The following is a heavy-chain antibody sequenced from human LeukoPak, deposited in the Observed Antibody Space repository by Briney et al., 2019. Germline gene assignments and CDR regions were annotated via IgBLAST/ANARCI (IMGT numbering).Heavy chain of an antibody. CDR2: ISWNSGSI. J-gene: IGHJ4*02. CDR3: AKDASSGWLQLPSYFDF. V-gene: IGHV3-9*01. Sequence: GRSLRLSCAASGFTFDDYAMHWVRQAPGKGLEWVSGISWNSGSIGYADSVKGRFTISRDNARNSLYLQMNSLRAEDTALYYCAKDASSGWLQLPSYFDFWGQGTLVTVSS. CDR1: GFTFDDYA. D-gene: IGHD5-24*01.